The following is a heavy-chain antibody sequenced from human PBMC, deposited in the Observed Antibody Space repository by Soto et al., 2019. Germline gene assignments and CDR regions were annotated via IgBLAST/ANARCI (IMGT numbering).Heavy chain of an antibody. V-gene: IGHV1-2*04. CDR1: GYTFTGYY. D-gene: IGHD3-3*01. CDR2: INPNSGGT. CDR3: ARDRRYDFWRGIYAD. J-gene: IGHJ4*02. Sequence: GYSVKVSCKASGYTFTGYYMHWVRQAPGQGLEWMGWINPNSGGTNYAQKFQGWVTMTRDTSISTAYMELSRLRSDDTAVYYCARDRRYDFWRGIYADWGQGTLVTVYS.